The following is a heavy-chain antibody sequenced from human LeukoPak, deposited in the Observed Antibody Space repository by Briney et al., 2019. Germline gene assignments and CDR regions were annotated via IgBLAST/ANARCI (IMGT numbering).Heavy chain of an antibody. CDR1: GFSFSNAW. CDR2: IKSKADGGTI. D-gene: IGHD2-15*01. CDR3: CRGWLDY. V-gene: IGHV3-15*01. Sequence: GGSLRLSCAASGFSFSNAWMSWVRPASGKGLEWVGRIKSKADGGTIHYAAPVKGRFTISRDDSKNMVFLQMNSLNTEDTAVYYCCRGWLDYWGQGTLVAVSS. J-gene: IGHJ4*02.